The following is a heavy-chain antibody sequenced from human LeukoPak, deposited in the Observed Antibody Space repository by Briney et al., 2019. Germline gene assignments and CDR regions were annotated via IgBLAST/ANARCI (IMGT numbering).Heavy chain of an antibody. Sequence: GGSLRLSCAASGFTFNNYAMGWVRQAPGKGLEWVSAITDSGGDTYYADSVKGRFTISRDNSQNTLYLQMNSLRAEDTAVYYCPKGSAAARPYYFDCWGQGILVTVSS. V-gene: IGHV3-23*01. CDR2: ITDSGGDT. CDR1: GFTFNNYA. CDR3: PKGSAAARPYYFDC. D-gene: IGHD6-13*01. J-gene: IGHJ4*02.